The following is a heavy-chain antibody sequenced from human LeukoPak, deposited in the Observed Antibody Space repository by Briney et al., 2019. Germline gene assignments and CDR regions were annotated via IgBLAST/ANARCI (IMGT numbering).Heavy chain of an antibody. J-gene: IGHJ4*02. D-gene: IGHD1-1*01. V-gene: IGHV3-23*01. CDR2: LSSSGSST. CDR3: ARDDRLVQFGN. CDR1: GFTFSNYG. Sequence: GRTLRLSCAAAGFTFSNYGMSCVRQAAGKGREWVSALSSSGSSTYYADSVKGQFTISRDNSKNTLYLQMNSLRAEDTARYYCARDDRLVQFGNWGQGTLVTVSS.